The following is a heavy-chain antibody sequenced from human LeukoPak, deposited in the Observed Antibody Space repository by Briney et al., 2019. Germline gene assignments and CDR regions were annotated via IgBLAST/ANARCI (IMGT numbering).Heavy chain of an antibody. Sequence: SETLSLTCTVSGGSISSYYWSWIRQPAGKGLEWIGRIYTSGSTNYNPSLKSRVTMSVATSKNQFSLKLSSVTAADTAVYYCAXXVXXXXXLXXDYWGXGTLVT. CDR2: IYTSGST. CDR3: AXXVXXXXXLXXDY. V-gene: IGHV4-4*07. CDR1: GGSISSYY. J-gene: IGHJ4*01.